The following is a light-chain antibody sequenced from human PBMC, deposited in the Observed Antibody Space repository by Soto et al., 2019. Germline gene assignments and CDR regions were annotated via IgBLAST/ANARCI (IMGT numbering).Light chain of an antibody. Sequence: DIQMTQSPSTLSASVGDRVTITCRASQSIGNWLAWYQQKPGKAPKLLIYDASSLESWVPSRFSGGGSGTEFTLTISSLQPDDFATYYCQQYNTYSTFGQGTKLENK. CDR1: QSIGNW. CDR3: QQYNTYST. CDR2: DAS. V-gene: IGKV1-5*01. J-gene: IGKJ2*01.